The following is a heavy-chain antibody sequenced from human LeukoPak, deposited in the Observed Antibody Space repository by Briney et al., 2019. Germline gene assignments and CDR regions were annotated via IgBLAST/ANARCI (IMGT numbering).Heavy chain of an antibody. V-gene: IGHV1-18*01. CDR1: DYTFTSYG. CDR3: ARSQGYCSGGSCYSPYYGMDV. D-gene: IGHD2-15*01. J-gene: IGHJ6*02. CDR2: ISAYNGNT. Sequence: ASVKVTCKGSDYTFTSYGISWVRQPPGKGLEWMGWISAYNGNTNYAQKLQGRVTMTTDTSTSTAYMELRSLRSDDTAVYYCARSQGYCSGGSCYSPYYGMDVWGQGTTVTVSS.